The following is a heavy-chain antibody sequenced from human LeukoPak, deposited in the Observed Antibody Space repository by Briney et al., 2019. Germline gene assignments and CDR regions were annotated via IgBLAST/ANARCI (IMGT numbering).Heavy chain of an antibody. CDR3: ARHGPRGYYKYYFDY. CDR1: GGSFSGYY. J-gene: IGHJ4*02. V-gene: IGHV4-34*01. D-gene: IGHD3-22*01. CDR2: INHSGST. Sequence: PSETLSLTCAVYGGSFSGYYWSWIRQPPGKGLEWIGEINHSGSTNYNPSLKSRVTISVDTSKNQFSLKLSSVTAADTAVYYCARHGPRGYYKYYFDYWGQGTLVTVSS.